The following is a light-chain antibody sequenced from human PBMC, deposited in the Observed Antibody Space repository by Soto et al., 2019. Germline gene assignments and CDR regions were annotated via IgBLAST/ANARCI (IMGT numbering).Light chain of an antibody. V-gene: IGKV1-5*03. Sequence: DIQMTQSPSTLSASVGDRVTITCRASQTISNWLAWYQQKPGKAPNLLIYKASSLESGVPSRFSGSGSATEFTLTISSLQPDDFATYYCQQYNSYPYTFGQGTKLEIK. CDR3: QQYNSYPYT. CDR2: KAS. J-gene: IGKJ2*01. CDR1: QTISNW.